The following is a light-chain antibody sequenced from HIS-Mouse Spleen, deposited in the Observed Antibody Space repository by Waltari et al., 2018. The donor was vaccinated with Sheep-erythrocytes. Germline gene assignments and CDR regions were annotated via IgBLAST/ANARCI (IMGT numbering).Light chain of an antibody. J-gene: IGLJ2*01. CDR1: KLGDKY. CDR3: QAWDSSTVV. V-gene: IGLV3-1*01. Sequence: SYELTQPPSVSVSPRQTASITCSGDKLGDKYACWYQQKPGQSPVLVIYQDSKRPSGIPERFSGSNYGNTATLTISGTQAMDEADYYCQAWDSSTVVFGGGTKLTVL. CDR2: QDS.